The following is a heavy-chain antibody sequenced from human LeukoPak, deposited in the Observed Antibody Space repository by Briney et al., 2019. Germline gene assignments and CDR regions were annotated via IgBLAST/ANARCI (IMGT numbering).Heavy chain of an antibody. V-gene: IGHV3-73*01. J-gene: IGHJ3*02. Sequence: HPGGSLRLSCAASGFTFSGSAMHWVRQASGKGLEWVGRIRSKANSYATAYAASVKGRFTISRDDSKNTAYLQMNSLKTEDTAVYYCTRPVGAAADAFDIWGQGTMATVSS. CDR3: TRPVGAAADAFDI. CDR2: IRSKANSYAT. D-gene: IGHD6-13*01. CDR1: GFTFSGSA.